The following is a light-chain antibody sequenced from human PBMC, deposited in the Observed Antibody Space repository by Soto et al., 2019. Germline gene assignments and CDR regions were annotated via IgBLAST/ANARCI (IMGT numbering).Light chain of an antibody. V-gene: IGLV1-51*01. CDR1: GSNIGENS. CDR3: GAWDTSVSAWR. CDR2: DND. Sequence: QSVLTQPPSVSAAPGQKVTISCSGSGSNIGENSVAWFQQFPGTAPKLLIHDNDNRPSGIPDRVSGSKSGTSATLAITGLQPGDEADYYCGAWDTSVSAWRFGRGTKVTVL. J-gene: IGLJ2*01.